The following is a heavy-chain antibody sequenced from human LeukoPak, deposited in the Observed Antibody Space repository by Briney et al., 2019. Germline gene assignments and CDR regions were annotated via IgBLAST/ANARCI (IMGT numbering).Heavy chain of an antibody. CDR1: DDSITMYY. CDR3: ARDANRYSSSWGAFDI. D-gene: IGHD6-13*01. Sequence: SETLSLTCSVSDDSITMYYWTWIRQPPGKGLEWIGYVDHTGSTNFNPSLNGRVSISRDTTKNLFSLKLSSVTAADTAVYYCARDANRYSSSWGAFDIWGQGTMVTVSS. J-gene: IGHJ3*02. V-gene: IGHV4-4*08. CDR2: VDHTGST.